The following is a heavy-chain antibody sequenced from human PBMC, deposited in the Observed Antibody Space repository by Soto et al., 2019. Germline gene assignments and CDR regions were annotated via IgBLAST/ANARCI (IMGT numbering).Heavy chain of an antibody. Sequence: GASVKVSCKASGYTFTSYGISWVRQAPGQGLEWMGWISAYNGNTNYAQKLQGRVTTTTDTSTSTAYMELRSLRSDDTAVYYCARVIAAAGTQWFDPWGQGTLVTVSS. CDR3: ARVIAAAGTQWFDP. CDR2: ISAYNGNT. J-gene: IGHJ5*02. D-gene: IGHD6-13*01. CDR1: GYTFTSYG. V-gene: IGHV1-18*01.